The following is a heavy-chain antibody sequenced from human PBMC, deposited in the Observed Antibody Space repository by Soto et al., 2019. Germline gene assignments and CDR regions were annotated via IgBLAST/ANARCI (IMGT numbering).Heavy chain of an antibody. D-gene: IGHD2-15*01. J-gene: IGHJ6*04. CDR1: GFTFSIYS. CDR3: ARDDVLCDGGRCYRVPLGV. Sequence: SLRLSCAASGFTFSIYSMDWVRLAPGKGQEWVSYISSSSSTIYYADSVKGRFTISRDNAKNSLYLQMNSLRAEDTAVYYCARDDVLCDGGRCYRVPLGVWGKGSRVTVSS. CDR2: ISSSSSTI. V-gene: IGHV3-48*01.